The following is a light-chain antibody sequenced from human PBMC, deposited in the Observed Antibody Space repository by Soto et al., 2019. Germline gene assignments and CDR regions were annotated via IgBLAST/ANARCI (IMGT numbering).Light chain of an antibody. CDR3: QSYDSSLRGSL. J-gene: IGLJ2*01. CDR2: ANR. CDR1: SSNIGAGYD. V-gene: IGLV1-40*01. Sequence: QSVLTQPPSVSAAPGQRVTISCTGSSSNIGAGYDVYWYQHLPGTAPKLLIYANRGRPSGVPDRFSGSKSGTSASLGITGVQDEDEADYYCQSYDSSLRGSLFGGGTQLTVL.